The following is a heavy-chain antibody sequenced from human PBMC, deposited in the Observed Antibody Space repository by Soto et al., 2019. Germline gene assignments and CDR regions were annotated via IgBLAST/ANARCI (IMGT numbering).Heavy chain of an antibody. CDR2: INDRGSI. CDR1: GGSFSGYY. D-gene: IGHD3-9*01. V-gene: IGHV4-34*01. J-gene: IGHJ2*01. Sequence: QVQLQQWGAGPLRPLETLSLTCGVSGGSFSGYYLAWIRQSTGKGLEWIGEINDRGSINYNPSLKSRVSISVATSKNHYSLNLRSVTAADTAVYYCARESHDILTGPPWVWYFDLWGRGTLVTVSS. CDR3: ARESHDILTGPPWVWYFDL.